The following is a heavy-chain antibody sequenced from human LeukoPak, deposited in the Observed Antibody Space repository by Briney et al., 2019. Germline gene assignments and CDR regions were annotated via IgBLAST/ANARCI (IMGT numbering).Heavy chain of an antibody. CDR2: INSDGSST. V-gene: IGHV3-74*01. D-gene: IGHD2-15*01. CDR3: ARDAYCSGGSCYSFYYYYGMDV. CDR1: GFTFSSYW. J-gene: IGHJ6*02. Sequence: GGSLRLSCAASGFTFSSYWMHWVRQALGKGLVWVSRINSDGSSTSYADSVKGRFTISRDNAKNTLYLQMNSLRAEDTAVYYCARDAYCSGGSCYSFYYYYGMDVWGQGTTVTVSS.